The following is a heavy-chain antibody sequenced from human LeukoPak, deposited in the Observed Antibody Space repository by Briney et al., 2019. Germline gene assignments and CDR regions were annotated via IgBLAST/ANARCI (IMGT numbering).Heavy chain of an antibody. CDR3: AEPGITMIGGV. CDR1: GLTFNNYW. Sequence: PGGSLRLSCGVSGLTFNNYWMTWVRQAPGKGREWVATIKQDGSEKYYVDSVKGRLTISRDNAKNSLYLQMNSLRAEDTAVYYCAEPGITMIGGVWGKGTTVTISS. D-gene: IGHD3-10*02. V-gene: IGHV3-7*01. J-gene: IGHJ6*04. CDR2: IKQDGSEK.